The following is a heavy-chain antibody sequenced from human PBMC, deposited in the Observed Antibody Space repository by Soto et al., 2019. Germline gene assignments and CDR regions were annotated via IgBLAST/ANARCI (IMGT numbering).Heavy chain of an antibody. CDR2: IYPGDSDT. V-gene: IGHV5-51*01. CDR3: ARRPENNYYYYGMDV. CDR1: GYSFTSYW. Sequence: XESLNISCKGSGYSFTSYWIGWVRQMPGKGLEWMGIIYPGDSDTRYSPSFQGQVTISADKSISTAYLQWSSLKASDTAMYYCARRPENNYYYYGMDVWGQGTTVTVSS. J-gene: IGHJ6*02.